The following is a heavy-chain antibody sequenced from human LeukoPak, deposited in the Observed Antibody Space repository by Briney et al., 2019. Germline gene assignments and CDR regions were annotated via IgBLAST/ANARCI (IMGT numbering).Heavy chain of an antibody. V-gene: IGHV4-34*01. CDR1: GGSISSYY. J-gene: IGHJ3*02. CDR2: INHSGST. Sequence: PSETLSLTCTVSGGSISSYYWSWIRQPPGKGLEWIGEINHSGSTNYNPSLKSRVTISVDTSKNQFSLKLSSVTAADTAVYYCARGLYDYVDAFDIWGQGTMVTVSS. D-gene: IGHD3-16*01. CDR3: ARGLYDYVDAFDI.